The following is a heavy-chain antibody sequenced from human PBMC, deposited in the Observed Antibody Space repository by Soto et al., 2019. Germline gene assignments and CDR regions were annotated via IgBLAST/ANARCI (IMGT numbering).Heavy chain of an antibody. V-gene: IGHV3-9*01. CDR1: GFTFDDYA. CDR2: ISWNSGSI. Sequence: EVQLVESGGGLVQPGRSLRLSCAASGFTFDDYAMHWVRQAPGKGLEWVSGISWNSGSIGYADSVKGRFTISRDNAKNSLYLQMNSLRAEDTALYYCAKDNLEVAGLRRGAIDYWGQGTLVTVSS. CDR3: AKDNLEVAGLRRGAIDY. J-gene: IGHJ4*02. D-gene: IGHD6-19*01.